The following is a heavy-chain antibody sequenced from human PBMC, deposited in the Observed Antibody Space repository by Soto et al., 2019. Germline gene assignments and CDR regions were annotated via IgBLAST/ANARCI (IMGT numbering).Heavy chain of an antibody. CDR2: INPKSSGA. J-gene: IGHJ3*02. CDR3: ATDRVAFDM. Sequence: ASVKVSCKASGYMFTGYYIHWVRQAPAQGLEWMGWINPKSSGAKYAEKFQGRVSMTGDTSITTAYLELSSLTSDDTAVYYCATDRVAFDMWGQGTKVTVSS. D-gene: IGHD3-22*01. V-gene: IGHV1-2*02. CDR1: GYMFTGYY.